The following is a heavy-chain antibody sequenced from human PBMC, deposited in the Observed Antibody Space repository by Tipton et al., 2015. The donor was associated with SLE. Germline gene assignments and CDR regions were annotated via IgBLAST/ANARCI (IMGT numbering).Heavy chain of an antibody. Sequence: TLSLTCTVSGGSISNYYWSWIRQPPGKGLYWIGYIYYSGSTNYNPSLKSRVTISVDTSKNQFSLKLSSVTAADTALYYCASAATCGAVGWYFDLWDSRPLVTDSS. CDR1: GGSISNYY. J-gene: IGHJ2*01. V-gene: IGHV4-59*01. CDR3: ASAATCGAVGWYFDL. D-gene: IGHD2-21*01. CDR2: IYYSGST.